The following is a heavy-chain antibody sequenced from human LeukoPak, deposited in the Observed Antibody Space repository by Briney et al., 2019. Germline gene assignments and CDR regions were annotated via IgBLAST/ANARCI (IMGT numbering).Heavy chain of an antibody. CDR3: ARGVVVPAAHYYYYYYMDV. V-gene: IGHV1-8*03. D-gene: IGHD2-2*01. Sequence: ASVKVSCKASGYTFTSYDINWVRQATGQGLEWMGWMNPNSGNTGYAQKFQGRVTITRNTSISTAYMELSSLRSEDTAVYYCARGVVVPAAHYYYYYYMDVWSKGTTVTVSS. CDR1: GYTFTSYD. CDR2: MNPNSGNT. J-gene: IGHJ6*03.